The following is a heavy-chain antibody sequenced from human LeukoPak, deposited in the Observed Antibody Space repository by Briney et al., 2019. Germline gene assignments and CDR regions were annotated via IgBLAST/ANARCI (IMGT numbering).Heavy chain of an antibody. CDR1: GGPISTYY. Sequence: PSETLSLTCTVSGGPISTYYWSWIRQPPGKRLEWIGYVSYSGGTNYNPSLKSRVTISVDTSKNQFSLKLTSVTAADTALYYCARADDRSGYFGGRFDSWGQGTLVIVSS. J-gene: IGHJ5*01. CDR2: VSYSGGT. CDR3: ARADDRSGYFGGRFDS. V-gene: IGHV4-59*01. D-gene: IGHD3-22*01.